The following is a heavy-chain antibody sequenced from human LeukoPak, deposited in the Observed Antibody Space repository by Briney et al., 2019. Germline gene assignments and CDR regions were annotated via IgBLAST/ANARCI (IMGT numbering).Heavy chain of an antibody. V-gene: IGHV3-64*01. CDR3: ARSPPGRTNWNYYDY. D-gene: IGHD1-1*01. CDR1: GFTFSDYA. CDR2: IGPIGVYT. J-gene: IGHJ4*02. Sequence: PGGSLRLCCAASGFTFSDYAMHWVRQAPGKGLEFVSVIGPIGVYTYYAHSVKGRFTISRDNSKSTVSLQMGSLRDEDMAVYYCARSPPGRTNWNYYDYWGRGTLVTVSS.